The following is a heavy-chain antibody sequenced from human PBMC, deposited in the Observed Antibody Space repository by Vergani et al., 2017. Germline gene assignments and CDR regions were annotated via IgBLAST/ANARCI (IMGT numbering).Heavy chain of an antibody. V-gene: IGHV3-23*04. CDR1: GFTFSACP. CDR3: VRGGRGDHGDFWSRLGP. J-gene: IGHJ5*02. Sequence: EVQLVESGGDLVQPGGSLKLSCAASGFTFSACPMTWVRQAPGKGLEWVSAISARYPSTYYADSVKGRFTISRDNSKNMLYLQMNSLRAEDTAVYYCVRGGRGDHGDFWSRLGPWGQGTRVIVSS. D-gene: IGHD3-3*01. CDR2: ISARYPST.